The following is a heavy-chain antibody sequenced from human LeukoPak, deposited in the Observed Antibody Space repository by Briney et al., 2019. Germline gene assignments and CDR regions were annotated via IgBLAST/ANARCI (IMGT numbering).Heavy chain of an antibody. CDR2: ISAYNGNT. D-gene: IGHD3-3*01. CDR3: AREVTIFGVVIFDY. V-gene: IGHV1-18*01. Sequence: GASVKVSCKASGYTFTSYGISWVRRAPGQGLEWMGWISAYNGNTNYAQKLQGRVTMTTDTSTSTAYMELRSLRSDDTAVYYCAREVTIFGVVIFDYWGQGTLVTVSS. J-gene: IGHJ4*02. CDR1: GYTFTSYG.